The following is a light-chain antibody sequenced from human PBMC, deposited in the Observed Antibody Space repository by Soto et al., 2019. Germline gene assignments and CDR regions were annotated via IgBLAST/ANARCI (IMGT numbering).Light chain of an antibody. CDR3: QQYNNWPPLT. CDR1: QSVSSN. CDR2: GAS. J-gene: IGKJ4*01. Sequence: EIVMTQSPSTLSVSPVVRSTLSFIASQSVSSNLAWYQQKPGQAPRLLIYGASTRATGIPARFSGSGSGTEFTLTISSLQSEDFAVYYCQQYNNWPPLTFGGGTKVDIK. V-gene: IGKV3-15*01.